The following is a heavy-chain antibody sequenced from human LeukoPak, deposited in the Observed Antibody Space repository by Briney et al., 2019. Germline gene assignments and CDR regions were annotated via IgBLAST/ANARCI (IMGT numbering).Heavy chain of an antibody. CDR3: ARVPWSSVTILDY. CDR2: ISGSGGST. V-gene: IGHV3-23*01. Sequence: PGGSLRLSCAASGFTFSSYAMSWVRQAPGKGLEWVSAISGSGGSTYYADSVKGRFTISRDNAKNSLYVQMNSLRAEDTAVYYCARVPWSSVTILDYWGQGTLVTVSS. CDR1: GFTFSSYA. D-gene: IGHD3-10*01. J-gene: IGHJ4*02.